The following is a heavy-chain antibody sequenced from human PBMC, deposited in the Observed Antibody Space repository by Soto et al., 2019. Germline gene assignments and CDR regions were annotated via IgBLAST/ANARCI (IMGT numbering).Heavy chain of an antibody. J-gene: IGHJ6*02. CDR3: AGKGGYPYGMDV. V-gene: IGHV1-69*13. Sequence: GASVKVSCKASGGTFSSYAISWVRQAPGQGLEWMGGIIPIFGTANYAQKFPGRVTITADESTSTAYMQLRSLRSDDTAVYYCAGKGGYPYGMDVWGQGTTVTVSS. CDR1: GGTFSSYA. D-gene: IGHD5-18*01. CDR2: IIPIFGTA.